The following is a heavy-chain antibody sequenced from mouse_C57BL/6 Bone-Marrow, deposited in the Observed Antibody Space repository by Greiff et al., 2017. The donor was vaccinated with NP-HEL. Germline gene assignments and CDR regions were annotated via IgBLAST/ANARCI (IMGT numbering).Heavy chain of an antibody. V-gene: IGHV6-3*01. CDR1: GFTFSNYW. D-gene: IGHD1-1*01. Sequence: EVKLMESGGGLVQPGGSMKLSCVASGFTFSNYWMNWVRQSPEKGLEWVAQIRLKSDNYATHYAESVKGRFTISRDDSKSSVYLQMNNLRAEDTGIYYCTGYGSSHFDYWGQGTTLTVSS. J-gene: IGHJ2*01. CDR3: TGYGSSHFDY. CDR2: IRLKSDNYAT.